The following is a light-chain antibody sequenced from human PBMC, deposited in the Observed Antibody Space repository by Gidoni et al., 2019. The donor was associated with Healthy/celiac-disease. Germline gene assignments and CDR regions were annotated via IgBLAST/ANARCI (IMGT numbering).Light chain of an antibody. Sequence: ESQMNKTQSSLSASVGDRVTITCRASQSISSCLNLYQQNPEKAPQLLISAASSLQSGVPSRFSGSGSGTDFTLTIRRLQPEAFATYYCQQSYSTPPTFGGGTKVEIK. CDR2: AAS. CDR1: QSISSC. CDR3: QQSYSTPPT. J-gene: IGKJ4*01. V-gene: IGKV1-39*01.